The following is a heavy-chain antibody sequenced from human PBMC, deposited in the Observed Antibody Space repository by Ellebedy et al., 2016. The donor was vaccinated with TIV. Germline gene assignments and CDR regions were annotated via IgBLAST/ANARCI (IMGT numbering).Heavy chain of an antibody. CDR1: GFTLSDYY. D-gene: IGHD1-26*01. CDR2: ISNTNSGSTI. J-gene: IGHJ4*02. Sequence: GESLKISCAASGFTLSDYYMSWIRQAPGKGLEWVSYISNTNSGSTIYYADSVRGRFTISRDNANNSVYLQMNSLRAEDTAVYYCARRVGFDFWGQGTLVTVSS. V-gene: IGHV3-11*01. CDR3: ARRVGFDF.